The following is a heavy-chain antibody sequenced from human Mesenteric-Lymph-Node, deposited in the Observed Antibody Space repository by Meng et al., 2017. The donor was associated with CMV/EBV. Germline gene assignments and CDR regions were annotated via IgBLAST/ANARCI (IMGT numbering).Heavy chain of an antibody. Sequence: GESLKISCAASGFSFSRHWMTWVRQAPGKGLEWVANIKQDGSEKYYVESVKGRFIISRDNAKNTLYLQMNSLRAEDTAVYYCARDSSSSYYYYGMDVWGQGTTVTVSS. J-gene: IGHJ6*02. CDR3: ARDSSSSYYYYGMDV. V-gene: IGHV3-7*03. CDR2: IKQDGSEK. CDR1: GFSFSRHW. D-gene: IGHD6-6*01.